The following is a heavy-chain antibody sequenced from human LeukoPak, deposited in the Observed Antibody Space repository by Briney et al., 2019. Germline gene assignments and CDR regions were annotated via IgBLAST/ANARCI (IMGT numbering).Heavy chain of an antibody. CDR3: ASAAYDYWSGYQNYFDY. V-gene: IGHV1-18*01. D-gene: IGHD3-3*01. J-gene: IGHJ4*02. CDR1: GYTFTSYG. CDR2: ISAYNGNT. Sequence: ASVKVSCMASGYTFTSYGISWVRQAPGQGLEWMGWISAYNGNTNYAQKLQGRVTMTTDTSTSTAYMELRSLRSDDTAVYYCASAAYDYWSGYQNYFDYWGQGTLVTVSS.